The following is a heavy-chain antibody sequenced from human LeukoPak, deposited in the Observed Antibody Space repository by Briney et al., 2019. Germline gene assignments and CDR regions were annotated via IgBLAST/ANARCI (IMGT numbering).Heavy chain of an antibody. D-gene: IGHD6-13*01. CDR1: GGSICSSSYY. CDR3: ARLPNRSRSCPVADCSYMDV. CDR2: ITYSGST. J-gene: IGHJ6*03. Sequence: SETLSLTCTVSGGSICSSSYYWGWSRQPPGKRLKWMGTITYSGSTYYNPSLKSRVTISGDTSKNQSSLQLSSVIAADTAVYYCARLPNRSRSCPVADCSYMDVWGKGNTVTVSS. V-gene: IGHV4-39*01.